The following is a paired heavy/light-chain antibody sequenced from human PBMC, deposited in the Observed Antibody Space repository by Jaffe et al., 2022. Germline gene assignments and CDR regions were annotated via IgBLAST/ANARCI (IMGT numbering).Heavy chain of an antibody. V-gene: IGHV4-59*01. Sequence: QVQLQESGPGLVKPSETLSLTCTVSGGSISSYYWSWIRQPPGKGLEWIGYIYYSGSTNYNPSLKSRVTISVDTSKNQFSLKLSSVTAADTAVYYCARTPLYCSGGSCYSTANHFDYWGQGTLVTVSS. D-gene: IGHD2-15*01. CDR3: ARTPLYCSGGSCYSTANHFDY. CDR2: IYYSGST. J-gene: IGHJ4*02. CDR1: GGSISSYY.
Light chain of an antibody. CDR3: SSYTSSSTFYV. CDR2: EVS. CDR1: SSDVGGYNY. V-gene: IGLV2-14*01. J-gene: IGLJ1*01. Sequence: QSALTQPASVSGSPGQSITISCTGTSSDVGGYNYVSWYQQHPGKAPKLMIYEVSNRPSGVSNRFSGSKSGNTASLTISGLQAEDEADYYCSSYTSSSTFYVFGTGTKVTVL.